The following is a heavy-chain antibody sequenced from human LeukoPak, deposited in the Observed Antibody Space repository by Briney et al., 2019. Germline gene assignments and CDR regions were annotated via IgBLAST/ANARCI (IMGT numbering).Heavy chain of an antibody. CDR3: ARDRGSYGDYPPR. D-gene: IGHD4-17*01. J-gene: IGHJ4*02. V-gene: IGHV3-48*02. CDR2: VSSSSSTI. Sequence: GGSLRLFCAASGFTFSYYSMNWVRQAPGKGLEWVSYVSSSSSTIYYADSVKGRFTISRDNAKNSLYLQMNSLRDEDTAVYYCARDRGSYGDYPPRWGQGTLVTVSS. CDR1: GFTFSYYS.